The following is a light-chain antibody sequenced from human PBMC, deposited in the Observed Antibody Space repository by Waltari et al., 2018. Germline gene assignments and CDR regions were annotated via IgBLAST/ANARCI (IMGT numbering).Light chain of an antibody. J-gene: IGLJ2*01. Sequence: SALTQPASVSGSRGQSITISCTGLSDDYDIPNFVSWYQQPPDKAPKRIIYDGTQRPSGVSPRFSASTAGSTASLTISGLQADDEADYFCCSYGSSYTLLFGGGTRLTVL. CDR1: SDDYDIPNF. V-gene: IGLV2-23*03. CDR3: CSYGSSYTLL. CDR2: DGT.